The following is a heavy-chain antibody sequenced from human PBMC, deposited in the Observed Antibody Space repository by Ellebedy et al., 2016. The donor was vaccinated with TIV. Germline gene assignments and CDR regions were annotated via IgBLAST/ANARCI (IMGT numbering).Heavy chain of an antibody. CDR3: ARHGRYLAREGNWFDP. V-gene: IGHV4-59*01. CDR1: GGSISSYY. Sequence: MPGGSLRLSCTVSGGSISSYYWSRIRQPPGKGLEWIGYIYYSGSTNYNPSLKSRVTISVDTSKNQFSLKLSSVTAADTAVYYCARHGRYLAREGNWFDPWGQGTLVTVSS. J-gene: IGHJ5*02. D-gene: IGHD1-26*01. CDR2: IYYSGST.